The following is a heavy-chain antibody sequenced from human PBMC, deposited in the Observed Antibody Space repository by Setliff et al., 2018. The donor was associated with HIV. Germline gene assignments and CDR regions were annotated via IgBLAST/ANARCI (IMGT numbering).Heavy chain of an antibody. D-gene: IGHD3-22*01. J-gene: IGHJ5*02. V-gene: IGHV4-39*07. CDR2: IYYSGST. CDR1: NGSINSGTYY. CDR3: ARRNSNDYENWFDP. Sequence: SETLSLTCVVFNGSINSGTYYWGWIRQSPRKGLEWIGSIYYSGSTNYNPSLKSRVTISVDMSKNQFSLKLSSVTAADTAVYYCARRNSNDYENWFDPWGQGTLVTVSS.